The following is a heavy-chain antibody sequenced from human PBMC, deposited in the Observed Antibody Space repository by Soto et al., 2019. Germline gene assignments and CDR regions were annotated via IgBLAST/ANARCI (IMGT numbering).Heavy chain of an antibody. D-gene: IGHD1-26*01. V-gene: IGHV4-59*01. Sequence: SETLSLTCTVSGGSIRNYYWSWIRQPPGDGLEWIGYIDNNGDTDYNPSLKSRVTISRDESKDQISLRLRSVTTDDTCVYYCARGSWEDPWAHWGQGVLVTVSS. J-gene: IGHJ4*02. CDR1: GGSIRNYY. CDR3: ARGSWEDPWAH. CDR2: IDNNGDT.